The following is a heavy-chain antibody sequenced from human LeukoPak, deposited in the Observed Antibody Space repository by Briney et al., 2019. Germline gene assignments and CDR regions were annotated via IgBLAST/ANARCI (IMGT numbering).Heavy chain of an antibody. CDR3: ARGRVQRGYSYGDPPDY. CDR2: IYYSGST. CDR1: GGSISSSSYY. J-gene: IGHJ4*02. D-gene: IGHD5-18*01. Sequence: SETLSLTCTVSGGSISSSSYYWSWIRQPPGKGLEWIGYIYYSGSTNYNPSLKSRVTISVDTSKNQFSLKLSSVTAADTAVYYCARGRVQRGYSYGDPPDYWGQGTLVTVSS. V-gene: IGHV4-61*01.